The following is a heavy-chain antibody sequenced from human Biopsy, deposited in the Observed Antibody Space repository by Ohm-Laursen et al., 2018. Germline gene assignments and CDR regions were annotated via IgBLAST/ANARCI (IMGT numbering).Heavy chain of an antibody. V-gene: IGHV3-9*01. CDR3: VRGRAY. CDR2: ISWNSGSI. Sequence: SLRLSCAASGFTFQDHAMHWVRQAPGKGLEWVSGISWNSGSINYAVSVQGRFTISRDNAKNSLYLQMNSLRVEDTAKYYCVRGRAYWGQGTLVTVSS. J-gene: IGHJ4*02. CDR1: GFTFQDHA.